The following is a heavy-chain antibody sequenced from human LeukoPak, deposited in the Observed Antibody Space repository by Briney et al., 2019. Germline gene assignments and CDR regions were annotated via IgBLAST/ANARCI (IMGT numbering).Heavy chain of an antibody. CDR3: ARVHCSGGSCWIDY. CDR1: GYSISSGHY. D-gene: IGHD2-15*01. CDR2: IYYSGST. Sequence: KPSETLSLTCTVSGYSISSGHYWSWIRQPPGKGLEWIGSIYYSGSTYYNPSLNSRVTISVDTSKNQFSLKLSSVTAADTAVYYCARVHCSGGSCWIDYWGQGTLVTVSS. V-gene: IGHV4-38-2*02. J-gene: IGHJ4*02.